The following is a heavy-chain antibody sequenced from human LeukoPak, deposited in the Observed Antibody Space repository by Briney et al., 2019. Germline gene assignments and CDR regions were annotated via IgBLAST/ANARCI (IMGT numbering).Heavy chain of an antibody. CDR3: AKAYYGSGSYWRPYYYYGMDV. CDR2: ISYDGSNK. CDR1: GFTFSSYG. V-gene: IGHV3-30*18. D-gene: IGHD3-10*01. J-gene: IGHJ6*02. Sequence: GGSLRLSCAASGFTFSSYGMHWVRQAPGKGLEWVAVISYDGSNKYYADSVKGRFTISRDNSKNTLYLQMNSLRAEDTAVYYCAKAYYGSGSYWRPYYYYGMDVWGQGTTVTVSS.